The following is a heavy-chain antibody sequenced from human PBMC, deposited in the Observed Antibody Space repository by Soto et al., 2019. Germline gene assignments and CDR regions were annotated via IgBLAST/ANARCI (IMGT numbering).Heavy chain of an antibody. Sequence: ASVKVSCKASGYTFTGYYMHWVRQAPGQGLEWMGWINPNSGGTNYAQKFQGRVTMTRDTSISTAYMELSRLRSDDTAVYYCARERKYRDIVATTLGDYCYYGMDVWGQGTTVTVSS. CDR1: GYTFTGYY. D-gene: IGHD5-12*01. CDR3: ARERKYRDIVATTLGDYCYYGMDV. CDR2: INPNSGGT. J-gene: IGHJ6*02. V-gene: IGHV1-2*02.